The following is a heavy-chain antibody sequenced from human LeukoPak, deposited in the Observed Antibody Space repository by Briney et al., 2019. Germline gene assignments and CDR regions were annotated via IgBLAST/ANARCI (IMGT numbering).Heavy chain of an antibody. CDR2: ISYDGSNK. CDR1: GFTFSSYW. D-gene: IGHD3-22*01. V-gene: IGHV3-30*18. Sequence: GGSLRLSCAASGFTFSSYWMSWVRQAPGKGLEWVAVISYDGSNKYYADSVKGRFTISRDNSKNTLYLQMNSLRAEDTAVYYCAKATTELYDSSGPFPYWGQGTLVTVSS. J-gene: IGHJ4*02. CDR3: AKATTELYDSSGPFPY.